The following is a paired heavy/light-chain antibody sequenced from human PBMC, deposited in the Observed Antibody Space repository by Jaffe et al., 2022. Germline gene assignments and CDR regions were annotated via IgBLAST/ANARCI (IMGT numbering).Light chain of an antibody. Sequence: QSVLTQPPSVSAAPGQKVSISCSGSSSNIGKNYVSWYQQLPGTAPKLVIYDNDRRPSGIPDRFSGSKSGTSATLGITGLQTGDEADYYCGTWDSTQTAGNWVFGGGTKLTVL. V-gene: IGLV1-51*01. CDR2: DND. CDR1: SSNIGKNY. J-gene: IGLJ3*02. CDR3: GTWDSTQTAGNWV.
Heavy chain of an antibody. D-gene: IGHD3-16*01. CDR1: GFTFNNYG. CDR2: IRFDGSNK. CDR3: AKDPILGAYFIRGYFDY. V-gene: IGHV3-30*02. J-gene: IGHJ4*02. Sequence: QVHLVESGGGVVQPGGSLRLSCAASGFTFNNYGLHWVRQAPGKGLEWVAFIRFDGSNKYYADSVKGRFTISRDNSKDTVYLQMNSLRTDDAAVYYCAKDPILGAYFIRGYFDYWGQGTLVTVSS.